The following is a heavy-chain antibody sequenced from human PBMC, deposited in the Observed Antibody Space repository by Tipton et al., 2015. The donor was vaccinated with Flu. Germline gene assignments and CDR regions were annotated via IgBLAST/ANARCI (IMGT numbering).Heavy chain of an antibody. D-gene: IGHD5/OR15-5a*01. J-gene: IGHJ4*02. CDR1: GFMFSDYA. CDR3: AKVIPEKVSGLDY. Sequence: SLRLSCAASGFMFSDYAMHWVRQAPGKRLEWISDISGGGGGTYYADSVKGRFTISRDNSKNMLYLRMNSLSAEDTTIDYCAKVIPEKVSGLDYWGQGTLVTVSS. V-gene: IGHV3-23*01. CDR2: ISGGGGGT.